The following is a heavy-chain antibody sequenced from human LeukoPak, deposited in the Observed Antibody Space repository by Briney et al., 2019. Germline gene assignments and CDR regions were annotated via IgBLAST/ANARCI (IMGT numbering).Heavy chain of an antibody. CDR1: GFTFSTYW. Sequence: GGSLRLSCAASGFTFSTYWMTWVRQAPGKGPEWVANIKEDGSATYYVDSVKGRFTISRDNTKKSLYLQMNSLRAEDTAVYYCARDSPGYLAYDSWGQGTLVTVSS. J-gene: IGHJ4*02. V-gene: IGHV3-7*04. CDR2: IKEDGSAT. CDR3: ARDSPGYLAYDS. D-gene: IGHD1-1*01.